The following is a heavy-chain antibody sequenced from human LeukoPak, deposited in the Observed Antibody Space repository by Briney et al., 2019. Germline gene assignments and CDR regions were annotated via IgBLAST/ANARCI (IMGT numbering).Heavy chain of an antibody. Sequence: PGGSLRLSCAASGFTFGDYAMHWVRQAPGKGLEWVSGISWNSGSIGYADSVKGRFTISRDNAKNPLYLQMNSLRSEDMALYYCAKGLVGSSIADFFDYWGQGILVTVSS. J-gene: IGHJ4*02. CDR1: GFTFGDYA. D-gene: IGHD6-6*01. CDR3: AKGLVGSSIADFFDY. CDR2: ISWNSGSI. V-gene: IGHV3-9*03.